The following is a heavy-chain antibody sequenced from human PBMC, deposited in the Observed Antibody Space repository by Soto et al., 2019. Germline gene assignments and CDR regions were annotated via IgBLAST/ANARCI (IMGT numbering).Heavy chain of an antibody. CDR2: IKSKGDGGTT. CDR3: TTACGTNCYWSYYGMHV. D-gene: IGHD2-2*01. J-gene: IGHJ6*02. V-gene: IGHV3-15*01. CDR1: GFIFNNAW. Sequence: GGSLRLSCEASGFIFNNAWMNWVRQSPGKGLEWVGHIKSKGDGGTTDYAAPVKGRFIISRDDSKKALYLQMESLKTEDTAVYYCTTACGTNCYWSYYGMHVCGQGATVTLS.